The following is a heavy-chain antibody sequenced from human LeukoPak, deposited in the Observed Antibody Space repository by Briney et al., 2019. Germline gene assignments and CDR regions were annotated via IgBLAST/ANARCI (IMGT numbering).Heavy chain of an antibody. CDR2: IYTSGST. CDR3: ARDSGVVVPAAIGASDAFDI. V-gene: IGHV4-4*07. J-gene: IGHJ3*02. CDR1: GGSISSYY. Sequence: SETLSLTCTVSGGSISSYYWSWIRQPAGKGLEWIGRIYTSGSTNYNPSLMSRVTMSVDTSKNQFSLKLSSVTAADTAVYYCARDSGVVVPAAIGASDAFDIWGQGTMVTVSS. D-gene: IGHD2-2*02.